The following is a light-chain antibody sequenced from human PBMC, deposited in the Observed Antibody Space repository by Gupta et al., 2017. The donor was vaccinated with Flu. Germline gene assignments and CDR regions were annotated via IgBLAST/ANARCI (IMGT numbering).Light chain of an antibody. CDR3: CNSDNSMSDKGV. V-gene: IGLV1-51*01. CDR2: DNN. Sequence: QSVLTQPPSVSAAPVQKVTISCSGSSSNIGNNYVSWYQQIPGTDHTLLIYDNNKRPSGIPDRFSVATYGASATPVTTGLQTGDEADEYYCNSDNSMSDKGVFGGGTKLTVL. CDR1: SSNIGNNY. J-gene: IGLJ3*02.